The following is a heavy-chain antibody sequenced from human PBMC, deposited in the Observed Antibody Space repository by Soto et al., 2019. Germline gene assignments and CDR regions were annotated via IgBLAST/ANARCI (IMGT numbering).Heavy chain of an antibody. CDR1: GNTFTGYD. J-gene: IGHJ4*02. D-gene: IGHD3-10*01. CDR3: ARGRASGSYYLLDY. V-gene: IGHV1-8*01. Sequence: ASVKVSCKASGNTFTGYDINWVRQATGHGIEWMGWINPNSGNIGYAQKFQGRVTMTRDTAIRTAYMEVSRLRSDDTAVYYCARGRASGSYYLLDYWGQGTLVTVSS. CDR2: INPNSGNI.